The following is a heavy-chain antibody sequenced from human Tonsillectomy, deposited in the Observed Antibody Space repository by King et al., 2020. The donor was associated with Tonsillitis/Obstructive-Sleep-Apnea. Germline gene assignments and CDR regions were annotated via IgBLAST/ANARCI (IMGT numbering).Heavy chain of an antibody. CDR2: INSDGSST. J-gene: IGHJ4*02. D-gene: IGHD6-6*01. V-gene: IGHV3-74*01. CDR1: GFTFNNFL. CDR3: ARDLGYSSSSGGLDY. Sequence: VQLVESGGGLVQPGGSLRLSCAASGFTFNNFLMHWVRQAPGKGLVWVSHINSDGSSTNYADSVRGRFTISRDNAKNTLYLQMNSLRADDTAVYYSARDLGYSSSSGGLDYWGQGTLVIVSS.